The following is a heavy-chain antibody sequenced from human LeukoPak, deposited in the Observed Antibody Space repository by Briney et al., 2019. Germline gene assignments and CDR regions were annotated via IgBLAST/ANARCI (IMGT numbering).Heavy chain of an antibody. CDR1: GFTFSSYT. D-gene: IGHD7-27*01. CDR3: AKDGGLWVSAHWGDS. CDR2: ITTSDGNT. J-gene: IGHJ4*02. V-gene: IGHV3-23*01. Sequence: GGSLRLSCAASGFTFSSYTMSWVRQAPGKGLEWVSTITTSDGNTYYADSVKGRLTVSRDNSKNTLYLQMNSLRAEDTAVYYCAKDGGLWVSAHWGDSWGRGTLVTVSS.